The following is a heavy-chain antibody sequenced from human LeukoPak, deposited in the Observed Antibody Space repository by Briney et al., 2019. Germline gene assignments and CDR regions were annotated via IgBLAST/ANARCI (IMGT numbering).Heavy chain of an antibody. CDR2: ISGSGGST. D-gene: IGHD3-10*01. J-gene: IGHJ4*02. Sequence: GGSLRLSRAASGFTFSSYAMSWVRQAPGKGLEWVSAISGSGGSTYYADSVKGRFTISRDNSKNTLYLQMNSLRANDTAVYYCAKDGGSTLPYYFDWWGQGTLVTVAS. V-gene: IGHV3-23*01. CDR3: AKDGGSTLPYYFDW. CDR1: GFTFSSYA.